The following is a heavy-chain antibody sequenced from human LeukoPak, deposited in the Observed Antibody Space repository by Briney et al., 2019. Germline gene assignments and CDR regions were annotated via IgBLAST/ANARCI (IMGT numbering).Heavy chain of an antibody. CDR1: TGSIRTYY. CDR3: ASGSYSGRAHLDF. J-gene: IGHJ4*02. V-gene: IGHV4-59*01. Sequence: SSETLSLTCSVSTGSIRTYYWTWIRQPPGKGLEWIGCFYYRGATTYNPSLKGRVFISADTSKNHFSLRLDSVTAADTAVYYCASGSYSGRAHLDFWGLGTLVSVS. D-gene: IGHD3-10*01. CDR2: FYYRGAT.